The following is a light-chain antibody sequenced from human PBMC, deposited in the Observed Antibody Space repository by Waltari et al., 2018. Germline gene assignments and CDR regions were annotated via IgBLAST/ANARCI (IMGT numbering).Light chain of an antibody. CDR1: QSIDTW. CDR3: QQYNTDSPWT. V-gene: IGKV1-5*03. Sequence: DIQMTQSPSSLSASVGASVTLTCRASQSIDTWLAWYQHKPGKAPKVLIYKASYLESGVPSRFSGSGSGTEFTLTISSLQPDDFATYYCQQYNTDSPWTFGQGTKVEVK. CDR2: KAS. J-gene: IGKJ1*01.